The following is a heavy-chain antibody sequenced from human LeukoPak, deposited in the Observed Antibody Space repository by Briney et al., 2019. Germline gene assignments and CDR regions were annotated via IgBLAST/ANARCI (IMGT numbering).Heavy chain of an antibody. CDR2: IIPTLGIA. CDR1: GGTFSSYT. J-gene: IGHJ6*03. CDR3: AREDDFWSGSPPRSYYYMDV. D-gene: IGHD3-3*01. V-gene: IGHV1-69*04. Sequence: SVKVSCKASGGTFSSYTISWVRQAPGQELEWMGRIIPTLGIANYAQKFQGRVTITADKSTSTAYMELSSLRSEDTAVYYCAREDDFWSGSPPRSYYYMDVWGKGTTVTVSS.